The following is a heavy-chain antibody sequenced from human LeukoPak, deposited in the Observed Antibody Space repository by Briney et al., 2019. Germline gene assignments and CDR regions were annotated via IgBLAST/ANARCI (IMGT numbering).Heavy chain of an antibody. CDR1: GFSFNTFA. J-gene: IGHJ3*01. CDR3: VRDSPRAFDL. Sequence: GGSLRLSCVASGFSFNTFALTWVRQAPGEGLEWVSTISGSADNTNYAEAVKGRFTISRDNGKNTLSLRMNTLGVEDTAIYYCVRDSPRAFDLWGRGTMVTVS. CDR2: ISGSADNT. V-gene: IGHV3-23*01.